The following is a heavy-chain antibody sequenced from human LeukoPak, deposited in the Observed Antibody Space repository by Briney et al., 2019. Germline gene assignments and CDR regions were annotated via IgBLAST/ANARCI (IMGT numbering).Heavy chain of an antibody. CDR2: IDFTSRYI. J-gene: IGHJ4*02. Sequence: GGSLRLSCAASGFTFSSYSMNWVRQAPGKGLEWVSSIDFTSRYIYNADSVKGRFTISRDNAKNSLYLQMNSLRAEDTAVYYCARYPYYYYGSGSYYIDYWGQGTLVTVSS. CDR1: GFTFSSYS. D-gene: IGHD3-10*01. CDR3: ARYPYYYYGSGSYYIDY. V-gene: IGHV3-21*04.